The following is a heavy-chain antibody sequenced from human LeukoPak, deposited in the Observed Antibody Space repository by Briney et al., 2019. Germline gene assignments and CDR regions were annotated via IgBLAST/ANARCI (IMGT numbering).Heavy chain of an antibody. CDR1: GFTFGNYW. V-gene: IGHV3-74*01. Sequence: DPGGSLRLSCTASGFTFGNYWMHWVRQAPGKGLVWVSHINTDGSDTDYADSVKGRFTISRDNAKNTLYLQMNSLRAEDMAVYYCARDREQFDAFDIWGQGTIVTVSS. J-gene: IGHJ3*02. CDR3: ARDREQFDAFDI. D-gene: IGHD1/OR15-1a*01. CDR2: INTDGSDT.